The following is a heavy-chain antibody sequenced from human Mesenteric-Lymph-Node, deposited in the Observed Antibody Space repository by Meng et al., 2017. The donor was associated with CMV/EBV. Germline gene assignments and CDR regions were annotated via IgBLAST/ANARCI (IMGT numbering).Heavy chain of an antibody. D-gene: IGHD6-13*01. CDR3: ARLEGITASAAD. CDR1: GYPFTSYS. V-gene: IGHV1-46*01. CDR2: MKPRDGST. Sequence: CKASGYPFTSYSIHWVPQAPGQGLQWMGIMKPRDGSTDYAQMFQGRVTMTRDTSTSTVYMELSSLRSDDTAVYYCARLEGITASAADWGQGTLVTVSS. J-gene: IGHJ4*02.